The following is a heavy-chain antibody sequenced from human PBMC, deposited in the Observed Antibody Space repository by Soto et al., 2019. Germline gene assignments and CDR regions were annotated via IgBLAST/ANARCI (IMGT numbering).Heavy chain of an antibody. V-gene: IGHV1-3*01. CDR1: GYIFTICV. Sequence: QFQLVQSGAEVKKPGASVKVSCKASGYIFTICVMEWVRQAPGQRLEWMGWINAGNGNTKYSQKCQGRVTNTRDTAANTAYLELSSLRSEDTAVYYCAISAPPIDYWGQGILVTFSS. J-gene: IGHJ4*02. CDR2: INAGNGNT. CDR3: AISAPPIDY.